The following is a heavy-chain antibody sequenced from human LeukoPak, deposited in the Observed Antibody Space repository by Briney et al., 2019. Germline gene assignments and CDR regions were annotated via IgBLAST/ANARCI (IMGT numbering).Heavy chain of an antibody. J-gene: IGHJ5*02. D-gene: IGHD6-19*01. CDR2: ISASGGST. CDR3: VKPISGGLAVTGDWFDP. V-gene: IGHV3-23*01. Sequence: PGGSLRLSCAASGFTFSNFAMSWVRQAPGKGLEWVSAISASGGSTYYADSVKGRFTISRDNSKNTLYLQMNSLRAEDTAVYYCVKPISGGLAVTGDWFDPWGQGTLVTVSS. CDR1: GFTFSNFA.